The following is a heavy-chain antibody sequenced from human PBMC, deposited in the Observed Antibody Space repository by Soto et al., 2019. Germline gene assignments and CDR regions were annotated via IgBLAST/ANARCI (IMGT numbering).Heavy chain of an antibody. CDR2: FIPIFVSA. CDR1: GGNVSSYA. D-gene: IGHD3-10*01. V-gene: IGHV1-69*01. CDR3: ARYVSSDTTGFRGSDL. Sequence: QLHLVQSGAEAKKAGPAVKVSCKASGGNVSSYAITWVRQAPGKGLAWMRVFIPIFVSAHYAPTFPGKITITADESTSTAYMELSGLTSEDTAIAYCARYVSSDTTGFRGSDLWREGTQGTVSS. J-gene: IGHJ4*02.